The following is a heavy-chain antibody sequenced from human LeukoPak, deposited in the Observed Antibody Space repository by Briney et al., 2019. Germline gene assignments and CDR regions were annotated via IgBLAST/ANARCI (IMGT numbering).Heavy chain of an antibody. CDR3: ARDRAEMGKLSDDAXXI. J-gene: IGHJ3*02. CDR2: INSDGSST. CDR1: GFTFSSYW. D-gene: IGHD5-24*01. Sequence: QPGGSLRLSCAASGFTFSSYWMHWVRQAPGKGLVWVSRINSDGSSTSYADSVKGRFTISRDNAKNTLYLQMNSLRAEDTAVYYCARDRAEMGKLSDDAXXIWGXXTMXTVSS. V-gene: IGHV3-74*01.